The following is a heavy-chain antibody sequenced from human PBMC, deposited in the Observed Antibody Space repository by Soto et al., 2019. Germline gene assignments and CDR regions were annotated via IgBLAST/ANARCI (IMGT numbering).Heavy chain of an antibody. CDR1: GYTFTSYD. J-gene: IGHJ3*02. CDR3: AIITRSVDIVATIDPDAFDI. CDR2: MNPNSGNT. Sequence: ASVKVSCKASGYTFTSYDINWVRQATGQGLEWMGWMNPNSGNTGYAQKFQGRVTMTRNTSISTAYMELSSLRSEDTAVYYCAIITRSVDIVATIDPDAFDIWGQGTMVTVSS. V-gene: IGHV1-8*01. D-gene: IGHD5-12*01.